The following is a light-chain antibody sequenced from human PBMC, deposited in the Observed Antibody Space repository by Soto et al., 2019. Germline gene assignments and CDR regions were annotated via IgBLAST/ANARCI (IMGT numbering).Light chain of an antibody. CDR1: QSVSSN. CDR2: DAS. CDR3: QQYNNWPET. J-gene: IGKJ1*01. Sequence: EIVMTQSPATLSVSPGERATLSCRASQSVSSNLAWYQQKVGQAPRVLIYDASTRATGMPGRFSGSGSGTEFTLTISSLQSEDFAVYYCQQYNNWPETFGQGTKVEIK. V-gene: IGKV3-15*01.